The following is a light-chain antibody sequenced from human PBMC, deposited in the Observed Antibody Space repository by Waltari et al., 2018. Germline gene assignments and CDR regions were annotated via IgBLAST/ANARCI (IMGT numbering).Light chain of an antibody. J-gene: IGLJ3*02. Sequence: QSALIQPASVPGSPGQSITMSCTDTNSDVGSYNLVSWYQQHPGKAPKFFIYEGSKRPSGVSYRCSGSTSGNTASLTSSGLQADDEADYHCSSYAGSGSPRVFGGGTKLTVL. V-gene: IGLV2-23*01. CDR2: EGS. CDR1: NSDVGSYNL. CDR3: SSYAGSGSPRV.